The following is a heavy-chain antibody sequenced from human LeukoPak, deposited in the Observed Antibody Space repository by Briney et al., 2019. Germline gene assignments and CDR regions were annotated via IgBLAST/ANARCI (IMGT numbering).Heavy chain of an antibody. J-gene: IGHJ6*02. Sequence: ASVKVSCKASGYTFTSYDINWVRQATGQGLEWMGWMNPNSGNTGYAQKFQGRVTMTRNTSISTAYMELSSLRSEDTAVYYCARGWPGYYYYGMDVWGQGTTVTVSS. CDR2: MNPNSGNT. V-gene: IGHV1-8*01. CDR1: GYTFTSYD. CDR3: ARGWPGYYYYGMDV.